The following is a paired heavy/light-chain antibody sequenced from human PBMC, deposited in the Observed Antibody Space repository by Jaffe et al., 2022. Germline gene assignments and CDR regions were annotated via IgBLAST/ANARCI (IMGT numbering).Heavy chain of an antibody. CDR2: IYTSGST. V-gene: IGHV4-61*02. CDR1: GGSISSGSYY. Sequence: QVQLQESGPGLVKPSQTLSLTCTVSGGSISSGSYYWSWIRQPAGKGLEWIGRIYTSGSTNYNPSLKSRVTISVDTSKNQFSLKLSSVTAADTAVYYCARADCSGGSCYEFDYYYYMDVWGKGTTVTVSS. D-gene: IGHD2-15*01. J-gene: IGHJ6*03. CDR3: ARADCSGGSCYEFDYYYYMDV.
Light chain of an antibody. J-gene: IGKJ2*01. CDR3: MQALQTLYT. V-gene: IGKV2-28*01. Sequence: DIVMTQSPLSLPVTPGEPASISCRSSQSLLHSNGYNYLDWYLQKPGQSPQLLIYLGSNRASGVPDRFSGSGSGTDFTLKISRVEAEDVGVYYCMQALQTLYTFGQGTKLEIK. CDR2: LGS. CDR1: QSLLHSNGYNY.